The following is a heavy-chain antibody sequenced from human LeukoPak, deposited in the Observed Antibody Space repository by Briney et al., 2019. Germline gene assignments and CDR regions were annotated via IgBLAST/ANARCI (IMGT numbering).Heavy chain of an antibody. CDR3: ARVSSSWLTVSWFDP. CDR2: IYTSGST. CDR1: GGSISSYY. J-gene: IGHJ5*02. V-gene: IGHV4-4*09. D-gene: IGHD6-13*01. Sequence: PTETLSLTCTVSGGSISSYYWSWIRQPPGKGLEWIGYIYTSGSTNYNPSLKSRVTISVDTSKNQFSLKLSSVTAADTAVYYCARVSSSWLTVSWFDPWGQGTLVTVSS.